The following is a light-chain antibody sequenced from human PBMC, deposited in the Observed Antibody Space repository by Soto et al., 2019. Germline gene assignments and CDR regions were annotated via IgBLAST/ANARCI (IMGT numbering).Light chain of an antibody. Sequence: QSALTQPASVSGSPGQSITISCTGTSSDVGGYNYVSWYQHHPGKAPKLMIYDVTNRPSGVSNRFSGSKSANTASLTISGLQAEDEADYYCSSYTSSSTYVVFDGGTKLTVL. J-gene: IGLJ2*01. V-gene: IGLV2-14*03. CDR2: DVT. CDR3: SSYTSSSTYVV. CDR1: SSDVGGYNY.